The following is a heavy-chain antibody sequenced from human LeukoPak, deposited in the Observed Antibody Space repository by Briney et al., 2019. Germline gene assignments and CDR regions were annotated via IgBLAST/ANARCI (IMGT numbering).Heavy chain of an antibody. D-gene: IGHD3-10*01. CDR3: ARVLWSGELLLGYFDY. CDR2: IYYSGST. J-gene: IGHJ4*02. V-gene: IGHV4-59*12. CDR1: GGSISSYY. Sequence: SETLSLTCTVSGGSISSYYWSWIRQPPGKGLEWIGYIYYSGSTNYNPSLKSRVTISVDRSKNQFSLKLSSVTAADTAVYYCARVLWSGELLLGYFDYWGQGTLVTVSS.